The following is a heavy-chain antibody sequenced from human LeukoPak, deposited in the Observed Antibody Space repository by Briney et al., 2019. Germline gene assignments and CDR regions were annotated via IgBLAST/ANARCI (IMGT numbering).Heavy chain of an antibody. CDR2: IYYSGNT. CDR1: GGSIDRSSYY. J-gene: IGHJ5*02. CDR3: ARVRGPDGWFAP. V-gene: IGHV4-39*01. Sequence: KPSGTLSLTCTVSGGSIDRSSYYWGWIRQPPGKGLEWIGSIYYSGNTYYNSSLKSRITISVNTTKNQVALKLSSVTAADTAVYYCARVRGPDGWFAPWGQGTLVSVSS.